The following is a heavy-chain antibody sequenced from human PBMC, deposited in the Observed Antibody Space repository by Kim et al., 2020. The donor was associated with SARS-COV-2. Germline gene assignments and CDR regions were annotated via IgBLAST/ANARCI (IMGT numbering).Heavy chain of an antibody. V-gene: IGHV3-23*01. D-gene: IGHD1-26*01. CDR3: AKYRGEIQWGALDY. J-gene: IGHJ4*02. CDR1: GFTFSRYA. Sequence: GGSLRLSCAASGFTFSRYAMSWVRQATGKGLEWVSAISGSGGSTYYADAVKGRFTISRDNSKNKLYLQMNSLRAEDTVVYYCAKYRGEIQWGALDYWGQGTQVTVSP. CDR2: ISGSGGST.